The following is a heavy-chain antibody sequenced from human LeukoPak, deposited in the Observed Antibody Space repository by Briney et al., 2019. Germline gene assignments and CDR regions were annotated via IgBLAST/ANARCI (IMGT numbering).Heavy chain of an antibody. CDR1: GFTVSSNY. Sequence: GGSLRLSCAASGFTVSSNYMSWVRQAPGKGLEWVSVIYSGGSTYYADSVKGRFTISRDNSKNTLYLQINSLRAEDTAVYYCARSSVLWFGELPTPDYWGQGTLVTVSS. V-gene: IGHV3-66*01. CDR2: IYSGGST. J-gene: IGHJ4*02. CDR3: ARSSVLWFGELPTPDY. D-gene: IGHD3-10*01.